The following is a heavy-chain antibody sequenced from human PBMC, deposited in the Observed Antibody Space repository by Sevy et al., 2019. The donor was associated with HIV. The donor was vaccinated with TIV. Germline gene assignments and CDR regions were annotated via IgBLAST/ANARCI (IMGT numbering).Heavy chain of an antibody. J-gene: IGHJ6*03. CDR3: ASWRRYYYYMDV. CDR1: GGSISSSNW. Sequence: SETLSLTCAVSGGSISSSNWWSWVRQPPGKVLEWIGEIYRSGSTNYNPSLKSRVTISVDKSKNQFSLKLSSVTAADTAVYYCASWRRYYYYMDVWGKGTTVTVSS. V-gene: IGHV4-4*02. CDR2: IYRSGST.